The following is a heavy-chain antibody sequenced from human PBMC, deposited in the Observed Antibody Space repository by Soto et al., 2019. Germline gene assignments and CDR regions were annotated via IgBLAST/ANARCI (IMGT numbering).Heavy chain of an antibody. CDR1: GFTFSNYA. D-gene: IGHD2-2*01. CDR2: ISGSGGST. Sequence: GGSLRLSCAASGFTFSNYAMTWVRQAPGKGLEWVSGISGSGGSTNYVDSVKGRFTISRDNSKNTLYLQMNSLRAEDTAVYYCAKNTGTAANSAMDVWGQGTTVSV. V-gene: IGHV3-23*01. J-gene: IGHJ6*02. CDR3: AKNTGTAANSAMDV.